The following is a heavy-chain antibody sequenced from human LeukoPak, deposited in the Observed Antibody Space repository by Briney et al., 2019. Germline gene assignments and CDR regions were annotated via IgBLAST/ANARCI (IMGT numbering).Heavy chain of an antibody. Sequence: SETLSLTCTVSGGSISSYYWSWIRQPPGKGLEWIGYIYYSGSTNYNPSLKSRVTISVDTSKNQFSLKLSSVTAADTAVYHCARDGRIGVWPYYYYGMDVWGQGTTVTVSS. J-gene: IGHJ6*02. CDR3: ARDGRIGVWPYYYYGMDV. CDR2: IYYSGST. D-gene: IGHD2-8*01. V-gene: IGHV4-59*01. CDR1: GGSISSYY.